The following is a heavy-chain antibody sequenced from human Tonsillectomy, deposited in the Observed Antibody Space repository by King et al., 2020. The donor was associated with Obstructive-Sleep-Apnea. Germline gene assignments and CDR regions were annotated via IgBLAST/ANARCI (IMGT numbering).Heavy chain of an antibody. CDR3: AKDRYSSSFGIDY. D-gene: IGHD6-13*01. J-gene: IGHJ4*02. V-gene: IGHV3-30*18. Sequence: VQLVESGGGVVQPGRSLRLSCAASGFTFSSYGMHWVRQAPGKGLEWVAVISYDGSNKYYADSVKGRFTISRDNSKNTLYLQMNSLRAEDTAVYYCAKDRYSSSFGIDYWGQGTLVTVSS. CDR1: GFTFSSYG. CDR2: ISYDGSNK.